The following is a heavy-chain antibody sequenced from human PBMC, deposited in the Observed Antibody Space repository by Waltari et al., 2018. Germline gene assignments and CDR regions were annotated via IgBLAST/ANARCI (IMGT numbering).Heavy chain of an antibody. CDR2: IFFGGGDS. Sequence: QVQLVESGGGVVQPGMSLRLSCAASGFSLGTYGMHWVRQAPGKGLEWVALIFFGGGDSFYADSVRGRFTISRDNSKNTLYLDINSLRLVDTAIYYCAKDAFGNTYLDHWGQGTLVTVSS. D-gene: IGHD3-10*01. V-gene: IGHV3-30*19. J-gene: IGHJ4*02. CDR1: GFSLGTYG. CDR3: AKDAFGNTYLDH.